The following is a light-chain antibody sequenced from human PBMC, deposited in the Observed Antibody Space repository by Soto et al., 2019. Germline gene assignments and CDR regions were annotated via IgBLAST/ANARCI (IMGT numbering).Light chain of an antibody. Sequence: QSVLTQPPSASGSPGQSVTISCTGTSSDVGGYNYVSWYQQHPGKAPKLMIYEVSKRPSGVPDRFSGSKSGNTASLTVSGLQAEDEADYYCSSYAGSNKVFGGGNKLTVL. V-gene: IGLV2-8*01. J-gene: IGLJ2*01. CDR3: SSYAGSNKV. CDR1: SSDVGGYNY. CDR2: EVS.